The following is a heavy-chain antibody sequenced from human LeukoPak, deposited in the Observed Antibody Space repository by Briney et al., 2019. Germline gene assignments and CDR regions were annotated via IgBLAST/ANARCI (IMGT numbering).Heavy chain of an antibody. J-gene: IGHJ3*02. CDR3: ARDTPPASRSSYFDALDT. Sequence: PGGSLRLSCATSGFTFDNDWMTWVRQAQGKGLEWVANINQDETTKNYVDSVKGRFTIPRDNTKRSVFLQMNSLRAEDTAIYYCARDTPPASRSSYFDALDTWGQGTMVTVSS. D-gene: IGHD2-2*01. CDR1: GFTFDNDW. V-gene: IGHV3-7*01. CDR2: INQDETTK.